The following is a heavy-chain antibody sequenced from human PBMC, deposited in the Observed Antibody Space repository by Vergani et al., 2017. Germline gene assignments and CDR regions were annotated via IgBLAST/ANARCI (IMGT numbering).Heavy chain of an antibody. CDR1: GFSLSNARMG. CDR3: ARVRYSYGYYAFDI. J-gene: IGHJ3*02. D-gene: IGHD5-18*01. CDR2: IFSNDKK. Sequence: QVTLKESGPVLVKPTETLTLTCTVSGFSLSNARMGVSWIRQPQGKALEWLAHIFSNDKKSYSPTLKSRLTISKDTTKLQVFLTMTNIDPVDTATYYCARVRYSYGYYAFDIWGQGTMVTVSS. V-gene: IGHV2-26*01.